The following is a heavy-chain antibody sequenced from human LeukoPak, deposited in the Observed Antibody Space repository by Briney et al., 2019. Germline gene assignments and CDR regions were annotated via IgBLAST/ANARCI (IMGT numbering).Heavy chain of an antibody. D-gene: IGHD2-2*01. J-gene: IGHJ6*04. Sequence: GASVKVSCKASGGTFSNYAISWVRQAPGQGLEWMGGIIPIFGTANYAQKFRGRVTITADKSTRTAYMELSSLRSEDTAVYFCAKDLYQLRSLDVWGKGTTVTISS. CDR3: AKDLYQLRSLDV. V-gene: IGHV1-69*06. CDR2: IIPIFGTA. CDR1: GGTFSNYA.